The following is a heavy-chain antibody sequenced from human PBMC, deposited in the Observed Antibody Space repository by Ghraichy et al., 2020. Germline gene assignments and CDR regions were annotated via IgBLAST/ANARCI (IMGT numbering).Heavy chain of an antibody. V-gene: IGHV3-43*01. CDR1: GFTFDDCT. CDR3: AKGIGVLYYDGMDV. CDR2: VSWDGGST. J-gene: IGHJ6*02. Sequence: GGSLRLSCAASGFTFDDCTMHWVRQAPGKGLEWVSLVSWDGGSTLYADSVKGRFTISRDNTGNSLYLQMNSLRTDDTALYFCAKGIGVLYYDGMDVWGQGTTVTVSS. D-gene: IGHD3-16*01.